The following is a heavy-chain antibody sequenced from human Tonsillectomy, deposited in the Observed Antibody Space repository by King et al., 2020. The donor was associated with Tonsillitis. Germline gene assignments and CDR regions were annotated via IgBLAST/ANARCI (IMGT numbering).Heavy chain of an antibody. D-gene: IGHD5-18*01. CDR2: ILFDGSNE. Sequence: VQLVESGGGVVQPGRSLKLSCVASGFTFRSYGMHWVRQAPGKGLEWVALILFDGSNEYYADSVKGRFTISRDNSKNTLYLQMNSLRAEDTAFYYCAKNPRDSNYFDYWGQGTLVTVSS. V-gene: IGHV3-30*18. CDR3: AKNPRDSNYFDY. CDR1: GFTFRSYG. J-gene: IGHJ4*02.